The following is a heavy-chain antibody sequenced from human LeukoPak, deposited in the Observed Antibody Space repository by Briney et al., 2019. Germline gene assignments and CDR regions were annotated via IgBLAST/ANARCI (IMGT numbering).Heavy chain of an antibody. Sequence: PGGSLRLSCAASGFTFSSYGMHWVRQAPGKGLEWVAFIRYDGSNKYYADSVKGRFTISRDNSKNTLYLQMNSLRAEDTAVYYCAKGEDSYGLYYYYYMDVWGKGTTVTVSS. CDR1: GFTFSSYG. CDR3: AKGEDSYGLYYYYYMDV. D-gene: IGHD5-18*01. J-gene: IGHJ6*03. CDR2: IRYDGSNK. V-gene: IGHV3-30*02.